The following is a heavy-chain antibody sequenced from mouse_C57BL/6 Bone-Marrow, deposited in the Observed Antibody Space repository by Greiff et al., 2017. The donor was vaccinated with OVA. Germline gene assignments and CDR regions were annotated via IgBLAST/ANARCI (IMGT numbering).Heavy chain of an antibody. V-gene: IGHV1-55*01. J-gene: IGHJ1*03. Sequence: VQLQQSGAELVKPGASVKMSCKASGYTFTSYWITWVKQRPGQGLEWIGDIYPGSGSTNYNEKFKSKATLTVDTSSSTAYMQLSSLTSEDSAVYYCASEGNYGSSYWYFDVWGTGTTVTVSS. CDR1: GYTFTSYW. CDR3: ASEGNYGSSYWYFDV. CDR2: IYPGSGST. D-gene: IGHD1-1*01.